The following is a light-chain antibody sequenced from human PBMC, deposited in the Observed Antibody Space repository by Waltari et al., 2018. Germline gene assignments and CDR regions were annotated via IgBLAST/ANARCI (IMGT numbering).Light chain of an antibody. CDR2: QDN. V-gene: IGLV3-27*01. CDR3: YSAADNNYI. Sequence: SYELTQPSSVSGPPGQTARITWTGDVRAKQFARWFQQRPGQAPVLIIYQDNVRPSGIPERFSGSSSGSTVTLTITGAQVDDGPDYYCYSAADNNYIFGGGTKLTV. J-gene: IGLJ2*01. CDR1: VRAKQF.